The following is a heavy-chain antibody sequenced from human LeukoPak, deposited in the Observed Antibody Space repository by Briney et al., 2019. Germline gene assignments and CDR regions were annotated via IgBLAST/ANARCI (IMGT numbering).Heavy chain of an antibody. CDR3: ARRTAGAKDV. CDR1: GFTFSSCV. D-gene: IGHD6-19*01. CDR2: ISSSGGST. Sequence: GGSLRLSCAASGFTFSSCVMSWVHQAPGKGLEWVSAISSSGGSTDNADSVKGRFTISRDNSKDMLYPQMNSLRAEDTAVYYCARRTAGAKDVWGKGTTVTV. V-gene: IGHV3-23*01. J-gene: IGHJ6*03.